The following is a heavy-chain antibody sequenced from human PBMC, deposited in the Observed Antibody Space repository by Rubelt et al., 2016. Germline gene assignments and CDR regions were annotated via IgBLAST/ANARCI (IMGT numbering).Heavy chain of an antibody. J-gene: IGHJ3*02. CDR1: GFTVSSNY. Sequence: EVQLVESGGGLVQPGGSLRLSCAASGFTVSSNYMSWVRQAPGKGLEWVSVIYSGGSTYYADSVKGRFAISRDNAKNSLYLQMNSLRAEDTAVYYCSRERDYGDAHDAFDIWGQGTMVTVSS. D-gene: IGHD4-17*01. CDR2: IYSGGST. CDR3: SRERDYGDAHDAFDI. V-gene: IGHV3-53*01.